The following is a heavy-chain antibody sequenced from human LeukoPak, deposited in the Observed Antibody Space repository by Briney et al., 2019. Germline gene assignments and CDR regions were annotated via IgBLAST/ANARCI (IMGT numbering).Heavy chain of an antibody. V-gene: IGHV3-33*01. Sequence: GGSLRLSCAASGFTFRNYGMEWVRRAPGKGLEWVAVIWYDGSNKYYADSVKGRFTISRDNSKNTLYLQMNSLRAEDTSVYYCATVRGGSGTYYNDYWGQGTLVTVSS. D-gene: IGHD3-10*01. CDR2: IWYDGSNK. CDR3: ATVRGGSGTYYNDY. CDR1: GFTFRNYG. J-gene: IGHJ4*02.